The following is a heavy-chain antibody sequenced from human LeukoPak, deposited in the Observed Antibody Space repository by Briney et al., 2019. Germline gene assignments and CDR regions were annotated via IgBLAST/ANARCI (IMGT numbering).Heavy chain of an antibody. D-gene: IGHD6-13*01. Sequence: GASVTVSCKASGFTFTSRSAVQWVRQARGQRLEWMGWIVVDSDNTNYAENFQERVTITRDMSASTSYMELSSLRSEDTAVYFCAAPYTSSWFDLWGQGTLVTVSS. CDR1: GFTFTSRSA. V-gene: IGHV1-58*01. J-gene: IGHJ5*02. CDR2: IVVDSDNT. CDR3: AAPYTSSWFDL.